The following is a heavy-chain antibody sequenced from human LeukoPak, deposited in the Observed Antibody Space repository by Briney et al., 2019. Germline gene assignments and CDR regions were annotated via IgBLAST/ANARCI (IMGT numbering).Heavy chain of an antibody. CDR1: GGSFSGYY. CDR2: INHSGST. D-gene: IGHD3-3*01. Sequence: SETLSLTCAVYGGSFSGYYWSWIRQPPGKGLEWIGEINHSGSTNYNPSLKSRVTISVDTSKNQFSLKLSSVTAADTAVYYCARGRTSNYDFWSGYWDNWFDPRGQGTLVTVSS. V-gene: IGHV4-34*01. CDR3: ARGRTSNYDFWSGYWDNWFDP. J-gene: IGHJ5*02.